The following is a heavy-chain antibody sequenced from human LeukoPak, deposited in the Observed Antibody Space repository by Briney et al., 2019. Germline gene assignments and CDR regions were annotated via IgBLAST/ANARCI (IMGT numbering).Heavy chain of an antibody. CDR2: ISYDGSNK. D-gene: IGHD3-16*02. J-gene: IGHJ6*02. V-gene: IGHV3-30*18. Sequence: PGGSLRLSCAASGFTFSSYGMHWVRQAPGKGLEWVAVISYDGSNKYYADSVKRRFTISRDNSKNTLYLQMNSLRAEDTAVYYCAKVDVWGSYRHYGMDVWGQGTTVTVSS. CDR3: AKVDVWGSYRHYGMDV. CDR1: GFTFSSYG.